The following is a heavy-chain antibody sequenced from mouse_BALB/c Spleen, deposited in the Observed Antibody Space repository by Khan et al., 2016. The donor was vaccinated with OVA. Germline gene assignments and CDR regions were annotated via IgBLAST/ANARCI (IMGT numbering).Heavy chain of an antibody. J-gene: IGHJ3*01. CDR2: IWAGGST. Sequence: QVQLKESGPGLVAPSQSLSITCTVSGFSLTTYGVHWVRQPPGKGLEWLGVIWAGGSTNYNSAIMSRLSISKDNSKSQAFFKMNSLQTDDRAMYYCASAYYYGAWFAYWGQGTLVTVSA. V-gene: IGHV2-9*02. CDR1: GFSLTTYG. CDR3: ASAYYYGAWFAY. D-gene: IGHD1-1*01.